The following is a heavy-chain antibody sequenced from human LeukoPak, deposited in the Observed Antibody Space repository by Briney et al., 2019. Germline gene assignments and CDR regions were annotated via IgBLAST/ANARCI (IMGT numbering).Heavy chain of an antibody. V-gene: IGHV4-39*07. J-gene: IGHJ3*02. CDR2: IYYSGST. D-gene: IGHD3-10*01. CDR3: ARDTHEYGSGSYYDDTFDS. Sequence: SETLSLTCTVSGGSISGSSYYWGWIRQPPGKGLEWIRSIYYSGSTYYNPSLKSRVTISVDTSKNQVSLKLSSVTAADTAVYYCARDTHEYGSGSYYDDTFDSWGQGTLVTVSS. CDR1: GGSISGSSYY.